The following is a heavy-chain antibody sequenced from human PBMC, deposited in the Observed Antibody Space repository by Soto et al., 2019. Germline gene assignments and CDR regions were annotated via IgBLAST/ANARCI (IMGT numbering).Heavy chain of an antibody. V-gene: IGHV3-72*01. J-gene: IGHJ3*02. CDR2: TRNKANSYTT. CDR1: GFTFSDYY. CDR3: ARGNRAFDM. Sequence: EVQLVESGGGLVQPGGSLRLSCAASGFTFSDYYMDWVRQAPGKGLEWVGRTRNKANSYTTEYAASVKGRFTISRDDSKSSLYLQMNSLKTEDTAVYYCARGNRAFDMWGQGTMVTVSS.